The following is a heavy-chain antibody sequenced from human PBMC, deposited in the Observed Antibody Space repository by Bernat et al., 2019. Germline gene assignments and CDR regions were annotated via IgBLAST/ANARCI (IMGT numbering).Heavy chain of an antibody. V-gene: IGHV4-34*01. CDR1: GGSFSGYY. CDR2: INHSGST. D-gene: IGHD6-6*01. CDR3: ARSGASSSSWYVDY. Sequence: QVQLQQWGAGLLKPSEILSLTCAVYGGSFSGYYWSWIRQPPGKGLEWIGEINHSGSTNYNPSLKSRVTISADTSKTQFCLKLSSCTAAGAAGYYGARSGASSSSWYVDYWGQGTLVTVSS. J-gene: IGHJ4*02.